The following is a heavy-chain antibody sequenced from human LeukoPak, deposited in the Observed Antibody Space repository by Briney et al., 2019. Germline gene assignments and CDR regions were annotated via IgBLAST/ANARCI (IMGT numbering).Heavy chain of an antibody. J-gene: IGHJ1*01. Sequence: PGGSLRLSCAASGFTFSSYAMSWVRQAPGKGLEWVSAISGSGGSTYYADSVKGRFPISRDNSKNTLYLQMNSLRAEDTAVYYCAKDTAAAVSHFQHWGQGTLVTVSS. CDR1: GFTFSSYA. CDR3: AKDTAAAVSHFQH. D-gene: IGHD6-13*01. V-gene: IGHV3-23*01. CDR2: ISGSGGST.